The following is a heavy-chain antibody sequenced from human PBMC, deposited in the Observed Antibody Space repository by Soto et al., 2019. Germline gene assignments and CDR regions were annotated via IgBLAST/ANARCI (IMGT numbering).Heavy chain of an antibody. V-gene: IGHV3-30*18. CDR2: ISYDGSNK. Sequence: GGSLRLSCAASGFTFSSYAMSWVRQAPGKGLEWVAVISYDGSNKYYADSVKGRFTISRDNSKNTLYLQMNSLRAEDTAVYYCAKDSSLDQLVLMVYAGLGYYGMDVWGQGTTVTVSS. J-gene: IGHJ6*02. CDR1: GFTFSSYA. D-gene: IGHD2-8*01. CDR3: AKDSSLDQLVLMVYAGLGYYGMDV.